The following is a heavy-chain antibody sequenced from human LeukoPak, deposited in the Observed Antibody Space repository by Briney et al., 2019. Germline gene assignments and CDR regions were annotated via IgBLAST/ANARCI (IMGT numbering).Heavy chain of an antibody. D-gene: IGHD3-9*01. CDR1: GFTFSSYA. CDR3: AKESSGYDILTGYYRIDAFDI. J-gene: IGHJ3*02. V-gene: IGHV3-23*01. Sequence: GGSLRLSCAASGFTFSSYAMSWVRQAPGKGLEWVSAIRGSGGSTYYADSVKGRFTISRDNSKNTLYLQMNSLRAEDTAVYYCAKESSGYDILTGYYRIDAFDIWGQGTMVTVSS. CDR2: IRGSGGST.